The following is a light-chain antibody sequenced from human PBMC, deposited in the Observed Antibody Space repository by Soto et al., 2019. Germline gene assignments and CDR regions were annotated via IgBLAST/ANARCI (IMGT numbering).Light chain of an antibody. J-gene: IGKJ4*01. CDR2: AAS. CDR1: QDIDNS. Sequence: DIQLTQSPSFLSASVGDRVIITCRASQDIDNSLAWYQQKPGKAPKLLMYAASTLQSGVPSRFSGSRSGTEFTLTIYSLQPEDLATYYCQYLKSYPLSFGGGTKVEIK. CDR3: QYLKSYPLS. V-gene: IGKV1-9*01.